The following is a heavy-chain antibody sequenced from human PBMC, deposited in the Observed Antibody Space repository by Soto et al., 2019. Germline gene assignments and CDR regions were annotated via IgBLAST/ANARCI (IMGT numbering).Heavy chain of an antibody. V-gene: IGHV3-23*01. D-gene: IGHD2-8*01. CDR2: VSATDGST. CDR1: GFIFSAHA. J-gene: IGHJ3*02. Sequence: EVQMLESGGGLVQPGGSLRLSCSVSGFIFSAHAMSWVRQAPGKGLEWVSTVSATDGSTDYADSVKGRFTITRDNSKNTLYLHMSSLRLEDTAIYYCAKDRFNGAFDIWGQGTMVPVSS. CDR3: AKDRFNGAFDI.